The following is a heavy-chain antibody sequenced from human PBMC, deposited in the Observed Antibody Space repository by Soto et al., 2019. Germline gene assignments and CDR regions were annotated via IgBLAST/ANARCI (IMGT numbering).Heavy chain of an antibody. CDR1: GFTFSSYG. V-gene: IGHV3-33*01. Sequence: PGGSLRLSCAASGFTFSSYGMHWVRQAPGKGLEWVAVIWYDGSNKYYADSVKGRFTIPRDNSKNTLYLQMNSLRAEDTAVYYCARGPPHLSSTSSVRGVSFFLRYWGQGTLVTVSS. CDR2: IWYDGSNK. J-gene: IGHJ4*02. CDR3: ARGPPHLSSTSSVRGVSFFLRY. D-gene: IGHD2-2*01.